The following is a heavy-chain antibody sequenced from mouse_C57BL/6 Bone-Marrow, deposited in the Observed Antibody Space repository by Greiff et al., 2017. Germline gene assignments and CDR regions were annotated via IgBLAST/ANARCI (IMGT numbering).Heavy chain of an antibody. V-gene: IGHV1-82*01. CDR1: GYAFSSSW. CDR3: ARSNDYGDY. J-gene: IGHJ2*01. D-gene: IGHD2-4*01. CDR2: IYPGDGDT. Sequence: VQGVESGPELVKPGASVKISCKASGYAFSSSWMNWVKQRPGKGLEWIGRIYPGDGDTNYNGKFKGKATLTADKSSSTAYMQLSSLTSEDSAVYFCARSNDYGDYWGQGTTLTVSS.